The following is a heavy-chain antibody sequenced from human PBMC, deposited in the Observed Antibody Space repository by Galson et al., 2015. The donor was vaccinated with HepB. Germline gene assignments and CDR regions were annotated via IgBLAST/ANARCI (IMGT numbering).Heavy chain of an antibody. V-gene: IGHV4-39*01. CDR1: GGSISSNNYY. CDR2: IYYSGST. D-gene: IGHD3-10*01. J-gene: IGHJ4*02. CDR3: ASLYGSGSYYNDY. Sequence: ETLSLTCTVSGGSISSNNYYWGWIRQPPGKGLEWIGNIYYSGSTYYNPSLKSRVTISVDTSKNLFSLKLSSVTAADTAVYYCASLYGSGSYYNDYWGQGTLVTVSS.